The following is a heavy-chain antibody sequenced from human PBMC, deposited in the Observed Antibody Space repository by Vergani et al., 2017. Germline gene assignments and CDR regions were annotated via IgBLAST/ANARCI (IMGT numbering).Heavy chain of an antibody. Sequence: EVQLVESGGGLVKPGGSLRLSCAASGFTFSNAWMNWVRQAPGKGLEWVGRIKSKTDGGTTDYAAPVKGRFTISRDDSKNTLYRQMNSLKTEDTAVYYWTTENWGWPPTSDYFDYWGQGTLVTVSS. V-gene: IGHV3-15*07. CDR3: TTENWGWPPTSDYFDY. J-gene: IGHJ4*02. D-gene: IGHD7-27*01. CDR1: GFTFSNAW. CDR2: IKSKTDGGTT.